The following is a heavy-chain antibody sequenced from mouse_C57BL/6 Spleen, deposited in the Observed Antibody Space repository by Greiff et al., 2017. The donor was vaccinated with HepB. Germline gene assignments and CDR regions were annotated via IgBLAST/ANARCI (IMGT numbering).Heavy chain of an antibody. CDR3: ARGGYGGGFDY. J-gene: IGHJ2*01. CDR1: GYSFTGYY. Sequence: EVQLQESGPELVKPGASVKISCKASGYSFTGYYMNWVKQSPEKSLEWIGEINPSTGGTTYNQKFKAKATLTVDKSSSTAYMQLKSLTSEDSAVYYCARGGYGGGFDYWGQGTTLTVSS. D-gene: IGHD1-1*02. CDR2: INPSTGGT. V-gene: IGHV1-42*01.